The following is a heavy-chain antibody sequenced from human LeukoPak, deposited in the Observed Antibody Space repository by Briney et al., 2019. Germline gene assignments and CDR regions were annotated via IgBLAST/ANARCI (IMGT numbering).Heavy chain of an antibody. Sequence: KTSETLSLTCTVSGGSISSSSYYWGWIRRPPGRGLEWIGSIYYSGSTYYNPSLKSRVTISVDTSKNQFSLKLSSVTAADTAVYYCARDVARSIVVAVAADAFDIWGQGTMVTVSS. J-gene: IGHJ3*02. V-gene: IGHV4-39*07. CDR1: GGSISSSSYY. CDR2: IYYSGST. CDR3: ARDVARSIVVAVAADAFDI. D-gene: IGHD2-15*01.